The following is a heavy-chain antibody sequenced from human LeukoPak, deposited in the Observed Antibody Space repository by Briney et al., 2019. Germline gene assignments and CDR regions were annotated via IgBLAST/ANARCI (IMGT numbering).Heavy chain of an antibody. Sequence: NPSETLSLACTVSGGSISSSSYYWGWLRQPPGKGLEWIGSIYYSGSTYYNPSLKSRVTISVDTSKNQFSLKLSSVTAADTAVYYCAAPGEDYYGSGSYYRFDPWGQGTLVTVSS. CDR2: IYYSGST. J-gene: IGHJ5*02. CDR1: GGSISSSSYY. V-gene: IGHV4-39*01. D-gene: IGHD3-10*01. CDR3: AAPGEDYYGSGSYYRFDP.